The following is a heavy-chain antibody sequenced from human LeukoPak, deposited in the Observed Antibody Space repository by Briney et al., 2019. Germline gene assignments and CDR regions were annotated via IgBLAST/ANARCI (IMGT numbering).Heavy chain of an antibody. V-gene: IGHV4-59*01. Sequence: PSETLSLTCTVSGGSISSFYWSWIRQPPGKRLEWIGYIYYRGSPNYNPSLKSRVTISVDTSKNQFSLKLSSVTAADTAVYYCARSYDFWSGYTFDHWGQGTLVTVSS. CDR1: GGSISSFY. J-gene: IGHJ4*02. D-gene: IGHD3-3*01. CDR3: ARSYDFWSGYTFDH. CDR2: IYYRGSP.